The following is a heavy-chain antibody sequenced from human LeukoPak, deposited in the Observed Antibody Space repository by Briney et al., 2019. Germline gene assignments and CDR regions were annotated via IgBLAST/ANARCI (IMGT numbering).Heavy chain of an antibody. CDR2: IYYSGST. J-gene: IGHJ2*01. D-gene: IGHD2-15*01. CDR3: ARRKVVPRYFDL. V-gene: IGHV4-39*01. CDR1: GGSISSSSYY. Sequence: NPSETLSLTCTVSGGSISSSSYYWGWIRQPPGKGLEWIGSIYYSGSTYYNPSLKSRVTISVDTSKNQFSLKLSSVTAADTAVYYCARRKVVPRYFDLWGRGTLVTVSS.